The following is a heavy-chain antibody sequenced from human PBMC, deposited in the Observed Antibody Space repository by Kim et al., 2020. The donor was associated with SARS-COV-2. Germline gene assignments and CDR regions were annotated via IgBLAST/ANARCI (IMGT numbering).Heavy chain of an antibody. V-gene: IGHV4-31*02. Sequence: YYNPSLKSRVTISVDTSKNQFSLKLSSVTAADTAVYYCARGDYGDTPFDYWGQGTLVTVSS. D-gene: IGHD4-17*01. CDR3: ARGDYGDTPFDY. J-gene: IGHJ4*02.